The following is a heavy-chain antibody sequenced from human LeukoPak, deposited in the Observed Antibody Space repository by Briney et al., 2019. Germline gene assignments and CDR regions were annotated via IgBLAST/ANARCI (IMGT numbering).Heavy chain of an antibody. CDR3: ARVMVGARAGDV. D-gene: IGHD1-26*01. Sequence: PGGSLRLSCAASGFTFSSYSMNWVRQAPGKGLEWVSYISSSGSTTYYADAVKGRFTISRDNAKNSLYLQMNSLRVEDTAVYYCARVMVGARAGDVWGQGITVTVSS. CDR2: ISSSGSTT. V-gene: IGHV3-48*04. CDR1: GFTFSSYS. J-gene: IGHJ6*02.